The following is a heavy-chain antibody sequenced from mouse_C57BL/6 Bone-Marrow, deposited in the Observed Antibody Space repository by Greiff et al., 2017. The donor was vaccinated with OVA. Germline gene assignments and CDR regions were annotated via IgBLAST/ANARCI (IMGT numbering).Heavy chain of an antibody. CDR1: GFNIKDDY. Sequence: VQLQQSGAELVRPGASVKLSCTASGFNIKDDYMHWVKQRPEQGLEWIGWIDPENGDTEYASKFQGKATITADTSSNTAYLQLSSLTSEDTAVYYCTTDTTVPFDDWGQGTTLTVSS. D-gene: IGHD1-1*01. V-gene: IGHV14-4*01. CDR3: TTDTTVPFDD. CDR2: IDPENGDT. J-gene: IGHJ2*01.